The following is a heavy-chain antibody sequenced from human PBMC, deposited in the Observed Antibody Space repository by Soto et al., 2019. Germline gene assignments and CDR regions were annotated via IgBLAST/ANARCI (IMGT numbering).Heavy chain of an antibody. CDR1: GFTFSSYG. Sequence: QVQLVESGGGVVQPGRSLRLSCAASGFTFSSYGMHWVRQAPGKWLEWVAVISYDGSNKYYADSVKGRFTISRDNSKNTLYLQMNSLRAEDTAVYYCAKAIVYDYIWGSYRSGAFDIWGQGTMVTVSS. CDR3: AKAIVYDYIWGSYRSGAFDI. V-gene: IGHV3-30*18. CDR2: ISYDGSNK. D-gene: IGHD3-16*02. J-gene: IGHJ3*02.